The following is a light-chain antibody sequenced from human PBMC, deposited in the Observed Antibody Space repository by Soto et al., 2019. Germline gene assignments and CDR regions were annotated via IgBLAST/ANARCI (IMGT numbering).Light chain of an antibody. CDR3: QQRSNWPPTWT. CDR1: QSVSSY. Sequence: EIVLTQSPATLSLSPGERATLSCRASQSVSSYLGWYQQKPGQAPRLLIYDASNRATGIPARFSGSGSGTDFTLTISSLEPADFAVYYCQQRSNWPPTWTFGQGTKVEIK. J-gene: IGKJ1*01. V-gene: IGKV3-11*01. CDR2: DAS.